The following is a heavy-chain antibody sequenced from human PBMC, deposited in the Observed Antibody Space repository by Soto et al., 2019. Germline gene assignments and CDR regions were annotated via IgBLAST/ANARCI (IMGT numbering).Heavy chain of an antibody. CDR3: ARTSMVRAGYYYYYGMDV. V-gene: IGHV5-51*01. CDR2: IYPGDSDT. J-gene: IGHJ6*02. D-gene: IGHD3-10*01. Sequence: GESLKISCKGSGYSFTSYWIGWVRQMPGKGLEWMGIIYPGDSDTRYSPSFQGQVTISADKSISTAYLQWSSLKASDTAMYYCARTSMVRAGYYYYYGMDVWGQGTTVTVSS. CDR1: GYSFTSYW.